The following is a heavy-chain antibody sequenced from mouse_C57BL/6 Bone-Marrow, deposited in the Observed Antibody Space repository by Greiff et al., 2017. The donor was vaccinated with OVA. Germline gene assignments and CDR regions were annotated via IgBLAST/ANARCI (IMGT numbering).Heavy chain of an antibody. V-gene: IGHV5-12*01. CDR3: AIITTKRSDIDY. D-gene: IGHD1-1*01. Sequence: EVKVVESGGGLVQPGGSLTLSCEASGFTFSDYFMYWVRQTPEKRLEWVAYISNGGGSIYYPDTVKGRFTIARDNGKNTLYLQMSRLKSEDTAMYYCAIITTKRSDIDYWGQGTTLTGSS. CDR2: ISNGGGSI. CDR1: GFTFSDYF. J-gene: IGHJ2*01.